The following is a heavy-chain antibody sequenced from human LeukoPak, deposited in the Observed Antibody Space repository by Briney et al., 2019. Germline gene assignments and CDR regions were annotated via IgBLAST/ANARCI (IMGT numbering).Heavy chain of an antibody. CDR2: INHSGST. D-gene: IGHD7-27*01. V-gene: IGHV4-34*01. Sequence: SETLSLTCAVYGGSFSGYYCSWIRQPPGKGLEWIGEINHSGSTNYNPSLKSRVTISVDASKNQFSLKLTSVTAADTAVYYCARNWGSDYWGQGTLVTVSS. J-gene: IGHJ4*02. CDR1: GGSFSGYY. CDR3: ARNWGSDY.